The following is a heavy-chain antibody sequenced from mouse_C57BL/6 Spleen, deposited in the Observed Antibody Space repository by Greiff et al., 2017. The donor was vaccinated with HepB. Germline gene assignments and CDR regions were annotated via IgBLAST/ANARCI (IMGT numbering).Heavy chain of an antibody. V-gene: IGHV1-69*01. CDR2: IDPSDSYT. D-gene: IGHD2-2*01. Sequence: QVQLQQPGAELVMPGASVKLSCKASGYTFTSYWMHWVKQRPGQGLEWIGEIDPSDSYTNYNQKFKGKSTLTVDKSSSTAYMQLSSLTSEDSAVYYCARRGYDHYYYAMDYWGQGTSVTVSS. CDR1: GYTFTSYW. CDR3: ARRGYDHYYYAMDY. J-gene: IGHJ4*01.